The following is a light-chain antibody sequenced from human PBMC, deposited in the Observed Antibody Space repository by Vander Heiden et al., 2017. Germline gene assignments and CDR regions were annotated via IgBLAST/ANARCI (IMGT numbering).Light chain of an antibody. CDR3: MQALQTRT. CDR2: WGS. J-gene: IGKJ1*01. CDR1: QSLLHSDGHNY. V-gene: IGKV2-28*01. Sequence: VFSQSPLSLPVSPASPASISFSSIQSLLHSDGHNYLDWYLQKPGQSPQLLIYWGSNRASGVPDRFSGSGSGTDFTLKSSRVEAEDVGVYYCMQALQTRTYGQGTKVEIK.